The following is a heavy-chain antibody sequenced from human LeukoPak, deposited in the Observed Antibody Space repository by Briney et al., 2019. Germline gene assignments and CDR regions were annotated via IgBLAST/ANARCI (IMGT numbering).Heavy chain of an antibody. D-gene: IGHD3-10*01. CDR1: GGSISSGSYY. J-gene: IGHJ4*02. V-gene: IGHV4-61*02. Sequence: PSETLSLTCTVSGGSISSGSYYWSWIRQPAGKGLEWIGRIYTSGSTNYNPSLKSRVTISVDTSKNQFSLKLSSVTAADTAVYYCARVPHPMVRGVIRDYWGQGTLVTVSS. CDR2: IYTSGST. CDR3: ARVPHPMVRGVIRDY.